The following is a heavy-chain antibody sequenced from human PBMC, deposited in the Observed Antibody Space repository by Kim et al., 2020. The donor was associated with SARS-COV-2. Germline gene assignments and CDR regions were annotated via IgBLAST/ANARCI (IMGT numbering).Heavy chain of an antibody. V-gene: IGHV1-2*02. J-gene: IGHJ4*02. Sequence: ASVKVSCEASGYTFTGYYMHWVRQAPGQGLEWMGWINPNSGGTNYAQKFQGRVTMTRDTSISTAYMELSRLRSDDTAVYYCARGLSSGWWGEIDYWGQGTLVTVSS. CDR2: INPNSGGT. CDR1: GYTFTGYY. D-gene: IGHD6-19*01. CDR3: ARGLSSGWWGEIDY.